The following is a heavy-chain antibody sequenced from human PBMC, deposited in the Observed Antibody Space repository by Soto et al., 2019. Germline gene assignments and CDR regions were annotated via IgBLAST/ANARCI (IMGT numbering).Heavy chain of an antibody. D-gene: IGHD3-10*01. J-gene: IGHJ4*02. Sequence: SETLSLTCTVSGGSISSSSYYWGWIRQPPGKRMEWIGSIYYSGSTYYNPSLKSRVTISVDTSKNQFSLKLSSVTAADTAVYYCARHMRYYGSGSYYNAGHWGQGTLVTVSS. CDR2: IYYSGST. V-gene: IGHV4-39*01. CDR3: ARHMRYYGSGSYYNAGH. CDR1: GGSISSSSYY.